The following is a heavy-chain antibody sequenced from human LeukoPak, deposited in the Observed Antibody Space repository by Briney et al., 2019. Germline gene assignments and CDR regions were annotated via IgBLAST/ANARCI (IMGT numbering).Heavy chain of an antibody. Sequence: PGGSLRLSCAASGFTFANYAMTWVRQAPGKGLQWVSSINDGGGIVYYADSVKGRFTISRDNSKNTLYLQMNSLRAEDTAVYYCAKDIRFIRIYYFDYWGQGTLVTVSS. D-gene: IGHD3-10*01. CDR2: INDGGGIV. V-gene: IGHV3-23*01. J-gene: IGHJ4*02. CDR1: GFTFANYA. CDR3: AKDIRFIRIYYFDY.